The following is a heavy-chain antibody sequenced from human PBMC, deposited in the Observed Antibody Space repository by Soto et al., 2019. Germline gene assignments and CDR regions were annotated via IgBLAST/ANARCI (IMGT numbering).Heavy chain of an antibody. CDR2: INAGNGNT. J-gene: IGHJ4*02. CDR3: ARGDWWLFDY. V-gene: IGHV1-3*05. CDR1: GYTFTSYA. D-gene: IGHD2-8*02. Sequence: QVQLVQSGAEEKKPGASVKVSCKASGYTFTSYAIHWVRQAPGQRLEWMGWINAGNGNTKYSQKFQGRVTNTRDTSASKAYMELSSLKSEDTAVYYCARGDWWLFDYWGQGTLVTVSS.